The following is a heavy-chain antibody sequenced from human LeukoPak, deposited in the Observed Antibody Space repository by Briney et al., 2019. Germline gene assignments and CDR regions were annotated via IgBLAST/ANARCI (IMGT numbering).Heavy chain of an antibody. CDR3: AKDHGGIAI. CDR1: GFTFSSYG. Sequence: GRSLRLSCAASGFTFSSYGMHWVRQAPGKGLEWVAVIWYHGINKYYADSVKGRFTISRDNSKNTLYLQMNGLRAEDTAVYYCAKDHGGIAIWGQGTMVTVSS. CDR2: IWYHGINK. V-gene: IGHV3-33*06. J-gene: IGHJ3*02. D-gene: IGHD6-13*01.